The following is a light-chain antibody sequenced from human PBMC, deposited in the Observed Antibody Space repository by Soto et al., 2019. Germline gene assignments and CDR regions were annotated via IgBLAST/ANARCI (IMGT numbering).Light chain of an antibody. CDR3: QQYIASPRT. Sequence: EIVLTQSPGTLALSLGDGATLSCRASQTVNRNYLAWYLQKPGQPPRLLVSGVSTRAPGVPDRFSGGGSGTDFTLTIARLEPDDFGTYYCQQYIASPRTFGQGTRVDVK. CDR2: GVS. J-gene: IGKJ1*01. CDR1: QTVNRNY. V-gene: IGKV3-20*01.